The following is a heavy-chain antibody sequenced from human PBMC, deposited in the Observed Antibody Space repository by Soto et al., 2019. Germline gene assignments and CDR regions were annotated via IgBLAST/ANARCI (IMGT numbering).Heavy chain of an antibody. CDR2: INSDGSST. V-gene: IGHV3-74*01. J-gene: IGHJ4*02. CDR3: ARVTLWFGEHFDY. Sequence: GSLRRSCASSCFAVSSYWMHWVRQAPGKGLVWVSRINSDGSSTSYADCVKGRFTISRDNAKNTLYLQMNSLRAEDTAVYYCARVTLWFGEHFDYWGQGTMVTGSS. CDR1: CFAVSSYW. D-gene: IGHD3-10*01.